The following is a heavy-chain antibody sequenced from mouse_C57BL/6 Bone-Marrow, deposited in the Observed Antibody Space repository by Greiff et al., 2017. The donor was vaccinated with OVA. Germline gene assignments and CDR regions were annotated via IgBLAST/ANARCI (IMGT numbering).Heavy chain of an antibody. D-gene: IGHD1-1*01. CDR3: ARPYYGSSYAWFAY. J-gene: IGHJ3*01. CDR1: GYTFTSYW. Sequence: QVQLQQSGAELVMPGASVKLSCKASGYTFTSYWMHWVKQRPGQGLEWIGEIDPSDSYTNYNQKFKGKSTLTVDKSSSTAYMQLSSLTSEDSAVYYCARPYYGSSYAWFAYWGQGTLVTVSA. CDR2: IDPSDSYT. V-gene: IGHV1-69*01.